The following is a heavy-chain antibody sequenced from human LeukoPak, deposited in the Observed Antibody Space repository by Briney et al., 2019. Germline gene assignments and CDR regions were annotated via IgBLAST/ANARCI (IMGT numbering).Heavy chain of an antibody. CDR3: ARPSTHYDFWSGYYTPGAFDI. CDR2: IYYSGST. J-gene: IGHJ3*02. CDR1: GGSISSSSYY. V-gene: IGHV4-39*01. Sequence: PSETLSLTCTVSGGSISSSSYYWGWIRQPPGKGLEWIGSIYYSGSTYYNPSLKSRVTISVDTSKNQFSLKLSSVTAADTAVYYCARPSTHYDFWSGYYTPGAFDIWGQGTMVTVSS. D-gene: IGHD3-3*01.